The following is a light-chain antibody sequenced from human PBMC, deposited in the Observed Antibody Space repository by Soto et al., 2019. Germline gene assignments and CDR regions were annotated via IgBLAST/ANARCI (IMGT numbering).Light chain of an antibody. J-gene: IGKJ1*01. Sequence: GDRVTITCRDSQSISSWLAWYQQKPGKAPKLLIYDASSLESGDPSRFSGSGSGTEFTLTISSLQPDDFATYYCQQYNSYSPTFGQGTKVDIK. CDR1: QSISSW. V-gene: IGKV1-5*01. CDR2: DAS. CDR3: QQYNSYSPT.